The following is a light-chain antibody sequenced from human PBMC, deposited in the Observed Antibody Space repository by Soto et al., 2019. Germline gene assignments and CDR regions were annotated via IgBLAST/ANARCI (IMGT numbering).Light chain of an antibody. V-gene: IGKV1-5*03. CDR1: QTVSSW. CDR3: QQYNRYSSYT. CDR2: KAS. J-gene: IGKJ2*01. Sequence: DIQMTQFPSTLSASIGDRVTITCRASQTVSSWLAWYQQKPGKAPKLLIYKASTLETGVPSRFSDSGSGTDFTLTISSLQPDDFATYYCQQYNRYSSYTFGQGTRLEIK.